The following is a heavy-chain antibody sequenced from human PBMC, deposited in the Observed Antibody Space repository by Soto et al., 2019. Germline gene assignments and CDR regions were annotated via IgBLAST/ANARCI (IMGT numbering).Heavy chain of an antibody. CDR1: GGFINTYF. D-gene: IGHD6-13*01. CDR2: IYTSGTA. V-gene: IGHV4-4*07. Sequence: QVQLQESGPGMVKPSETLSLTCTVSGGFINTYFWSWIRQPAGKGLEWIGRIYTSGTANYNPSLKGRVLMSVDTSKNQFSLKVTSVAAADTAVCYCARDFDSSSWYRLDQWGQGTLVIVSS. CDR3: ARDFDSSSWYRLDQ. J-gene: IGHJ4*02.